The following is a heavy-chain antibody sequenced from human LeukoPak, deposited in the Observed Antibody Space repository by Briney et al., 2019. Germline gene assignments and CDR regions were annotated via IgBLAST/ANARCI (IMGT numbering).Heavy chain of an antibody. CDR3: AKLSGGTTRSFDI. V-gene: IGHV3-30*18. Sequence: PGGSLRLSCAASGFTFSSYGMHWVRQAPGKGLEWVALISYDGSNKYYADSVKGRFTISRDNSKNTLYLQMNSLRAEDTAVYYCAKLSGGTTRSFDIWGQGTMVTVSS. J-gene: IGHJ3*02. CDR1: GFTFSSYG. CDR2: ISYDGSNK. D-gene: IGHD4-17*01.